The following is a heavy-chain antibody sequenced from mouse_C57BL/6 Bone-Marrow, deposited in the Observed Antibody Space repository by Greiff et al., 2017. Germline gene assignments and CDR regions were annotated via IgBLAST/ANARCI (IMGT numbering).Heavy chain of an antibody. V-gene: IGHV1-81*01. D-gene: IGHD4-1*01. CDR2: IYPRSGNT. Sequence: VQLQESGAELARPGASVKLSCKASGYTFTSYGISWVKQRTGQGLEWIGEIYPRSGNTYYNEKFKGQATLTADKSSSTAYMELRSLTSEDSAVYFCTRGNWDYFDYWGQGTTLTVSS. J-gene: IGHJ2*01. CDR1: GYTFTSYG. CDR3: TRGNWDYFDY.